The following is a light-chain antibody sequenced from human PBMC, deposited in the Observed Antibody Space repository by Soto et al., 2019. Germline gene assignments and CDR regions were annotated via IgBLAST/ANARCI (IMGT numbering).Light chain of an antibody. Sequence: EILMTQSPATLSLSPGERVTLSCRASQSVSSTLGWYQQKPGQAPRLLIYGASTRATGIPARFSGNGSGTEFTLTIRSLQSGDFAVYYCQQYKRWPFTFGPGTKVDIK. V-gene: IGKV3-15*01. CDR2: GAS. CDR1: QSVSST. J-gene: IGKJ3*01. CDR3: QQYKRWPFT.